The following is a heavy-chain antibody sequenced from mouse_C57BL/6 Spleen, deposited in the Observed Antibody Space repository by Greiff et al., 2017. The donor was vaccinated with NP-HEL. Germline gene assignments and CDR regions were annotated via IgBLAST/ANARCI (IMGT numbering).Heavy chain of an antibody. CDR2: ISDGGSYT. D-gene: IGHD4-1*01. CDR1: GFTFSSYA. J-gene: IGHJ2*01. CDR3: ARRNWDVYYFDY. V-gene: IGHV5-4*03. Sequence: EVKLMESGGGLVKPGGSLKLSCAASGFTFSSYAMSWVRQTPEKRLEWVATISDGGSYTYYPDNVKGRFTISRDNAKNNLYLQMSHLKSEDTAMYYCARRNWDVYYFDYWGQGTTLTVSS.